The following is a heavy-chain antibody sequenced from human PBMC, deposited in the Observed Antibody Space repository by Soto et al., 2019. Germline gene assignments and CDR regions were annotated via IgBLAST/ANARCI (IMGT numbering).Heavy chain of an antibody. CDR2: IYYRGST. CDR1: GGSISSHY. Sequence: RSLTCTVSGGSISSHYWSWVRQAPGKGLEWIGHIYYRGSTSYNPSLRSRSTISVDTSNNQFSPKLNSVTTADTAVYYCARDGREASGMDVWGQGTKVTVSS. V-gene: IGHV4-59*11. D-gene: IGHD1-26*01. J-gene: IGHJ6*02. CDR3: ARDGREASGMDV.